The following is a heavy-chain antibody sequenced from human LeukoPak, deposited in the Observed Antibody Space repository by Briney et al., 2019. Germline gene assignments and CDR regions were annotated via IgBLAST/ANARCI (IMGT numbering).Heavy chain of an antibody. Sequence: SQTLSLTCTVSGGSISSGSYYWSWIRQPAGKGLEWIGRIYTSGTTNYNPSLKSRVTISVDTSKNQFSLKLTSVTAADTAVYYCAREVYGELGWFDPWGQGTLVTVSS. CDR1: GGSISSGSYY. D-gene: IGHD1-7*01. V-gene: IGHV4-61*02. J-gene: IGHJ5*02. CDR2: IYTSGTT. CDR3: AREVYGELGWFDP.